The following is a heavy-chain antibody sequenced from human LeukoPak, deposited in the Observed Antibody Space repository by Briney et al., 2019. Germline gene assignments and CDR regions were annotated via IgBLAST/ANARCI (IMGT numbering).Heavy chain of an antibody. CDR2: ISGSGGST. CDR1: GFTFSSYA. J-gene: IGHJ3*02. D-gene: IGHD6-19*01. Sequence: PGGSLRLSCAASGFTFSSYAISWVRQAPGKGPEWVSSISGSGGSTYYSDSVKGRFTISRDNSKNTLYLQLNSLRAEDTAVYYCAKDRSSGWYDAFDIWGQGTMVIVSS. V-gene: IGHV3-23*01. CDR3: AKDRSSGWYDAFDI.